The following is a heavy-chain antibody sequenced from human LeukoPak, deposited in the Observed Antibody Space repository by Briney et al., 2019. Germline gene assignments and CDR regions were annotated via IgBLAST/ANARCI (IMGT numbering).Heavy chain of an antibody. CDR3: ARERLWFGELTDY. D-gene: IGHD3-10*01. CDR2: IYHSGST. Sequence: SETLSLTCTVSGGSISSGGYYWSWIRQPPGKGLEWIGYIYHSGSTYYNPSLKSRVTISVDRSKNQFSLKLSSVTAADTAVYYCARERLWFGELTDYWGQGTLVTVSS. J-gene: IGHJ4*02. CDR1: GGSISSGGYY. V-gene: IGHV4-30-2*01.